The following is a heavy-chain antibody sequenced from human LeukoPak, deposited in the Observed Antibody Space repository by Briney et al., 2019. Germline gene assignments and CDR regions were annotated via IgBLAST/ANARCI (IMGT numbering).Heavy chain of an antibody. V-gene: IGHV3-23*01. Sequence: HPGGSLRLSCAASGFTFSSYAMSWVRQAPGKGLEWVSAISGSGGSTYYADSVKGRFTISRDNSKNTLYLQMNSLRAEDAAVYYCAKDAYSSSWYGDYWGQGTLVTVSS. CDR2: ISGSGGST. CDR1: GFTFSSYA. CDR3: AKDAYSSSWYGDY. J-gene: IGHJ4*02. D-gene: IGHD6-13*01.